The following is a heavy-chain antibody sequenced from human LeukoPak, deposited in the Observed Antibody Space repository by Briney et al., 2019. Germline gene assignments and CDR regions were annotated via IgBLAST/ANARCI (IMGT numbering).Heavy chain of an antibody. Sequence: QPGRSLRLSCAASGFTFSSYAMHWVRQAPGKGLEWVAVISYDGSNKYYADSVKGRFTISRDNSKNTLYLQMNSLRAEDTAVYYCARDRDDILTGFLNYWGQGTLVTVSS. CDR3: ARDRDDILTGFLNY. D-gene: IGHD3-9*01. J-gene: IGHJ4*02. CDR1: GFTFSSYA. V-gene: IGHV3-30*04. CDR2: ISYDGSNK.